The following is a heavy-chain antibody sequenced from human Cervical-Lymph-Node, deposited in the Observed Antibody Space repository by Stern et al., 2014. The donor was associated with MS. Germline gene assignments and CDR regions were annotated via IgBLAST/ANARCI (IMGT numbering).Heavy chain of an antibody. V-gene: IGHV5-51*03. CDR2: IQPGDFDT. J-gene: IGHJ4*02. CDR3: ATQGCTNGVCHFEY. Sequence: VQLEESGPEVKKPGESLKMSCKASGYSFTDFWIGWVRQMPGKGLESMGIIQPGDFDTRYSPSFQGQVTISVDRSINTAYLQWSSLKASDSAIYYCATQGCTNGVCHFEYWGQGTLVTVSS. D-gene: IGHD2-8*01. CDR1: GYSFTDFW.